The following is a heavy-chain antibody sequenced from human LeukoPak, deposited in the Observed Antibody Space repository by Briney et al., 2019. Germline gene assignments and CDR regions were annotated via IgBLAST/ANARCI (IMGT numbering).Heavy chain of an antibody. J-gene: IGHJ4*02. Sequence: PGGSLRLSCVASGFTFRTYAMSWVRQAPGKGLEWVSGISDSGGTTYYVDSVKGRFTISRDNSRNTLYLQMNSLRTEDTAVYYCAKDLGYNDDYWGQGTLVTVSS. CDR3: AKDLGYNDDY. CDR1: GFTFRTYA. CDR2: ISDSGGTT. V-gene: IGHV3-23*01. D-gene: IGHD5-24*01.